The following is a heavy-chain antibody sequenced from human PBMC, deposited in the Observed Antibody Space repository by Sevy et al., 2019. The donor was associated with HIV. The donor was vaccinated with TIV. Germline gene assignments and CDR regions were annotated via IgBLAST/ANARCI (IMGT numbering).Heavy chain of an antibody. J-gene: IGHJ6*02. CDR1: GFTFSSYW. CDR2: IKKDGCEK. D-gene: IGHD2-2*01. V-gene: IGHV3-7*03. CDR3: VRDCSSSTCLWGMDV. Sequence: GGSLRLSCAASGFTFSSYWMSWVRQAPGKGPEWVAHIKKDGCEKYHVDSVKGRFTISGDNAKNSLYLQMNSLRAEDTAEYYCVRDCSSSTCLWGMDVWGQGTTVTVSS.